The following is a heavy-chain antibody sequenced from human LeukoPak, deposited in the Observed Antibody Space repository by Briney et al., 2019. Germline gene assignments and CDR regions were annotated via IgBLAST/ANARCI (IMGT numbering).Heavy chain of an antibody. CDR1: GFTFSNSA. Sequence: PGGSLRLSCAASGFTFSNSAMSWVRQAPGKGLEWVSIISIWGGSTYYADSVKGRFTISRDNSKNTLYLQMNSLRAEDTAVYYCAKDEGTGTWDYWGQGTLVTVSS. J-gene: IGHJ4*02. V-gene: IGHV3-23*01. CDR2: ISIWGGST. D-gene: IGHD1-1*01. CDR3: AKDEGTGTWDY.